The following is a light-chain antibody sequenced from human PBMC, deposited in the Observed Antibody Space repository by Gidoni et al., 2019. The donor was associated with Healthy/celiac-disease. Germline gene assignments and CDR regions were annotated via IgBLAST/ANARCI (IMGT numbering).Light chain of an antibody. V-gene: IGKV1-5*01. CDR2: DAS. Sequence: DIQMTQSPSTLSASVGDRVTITCRASQSISSWLAWYQQKPGKAPKLLIYDASSLESGVPSRFSGSGSGTEFTLTISSLQPDDCATYYCQQYNSYSPSFTFGPGTKVDIK. J-gene: IGKJ3*01. CDR3: QQYNSYSPSFT. CDR1: QSISSW.